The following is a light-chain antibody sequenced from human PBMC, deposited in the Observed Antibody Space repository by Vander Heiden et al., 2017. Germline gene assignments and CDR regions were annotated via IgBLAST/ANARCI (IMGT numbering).Light chain of an antibody. CDR1: KLGDKY. CDR2: QDR. Sequence: SYELTQPPSVSVSPGQTASITCSGDKLGDKYACWYQQKPGQSPVLVIYQDRQRPSGIPERFSGSNSGNTATLTISGTQAMDEADYYCQAWDSSTVVFGGGTKLTGL. V-gene: IGLV3-1*01. J-gene: IGLJ2*01. CDR3: QAWDSSTVV.